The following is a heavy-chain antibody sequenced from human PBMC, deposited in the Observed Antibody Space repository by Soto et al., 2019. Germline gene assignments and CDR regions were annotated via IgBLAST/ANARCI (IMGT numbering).Heavy chain of an antibody. CDR3: ARLYCDGCDY. CDR1: GYTFTSYY. CDR2: INPSGGST. Sequence: QVQLVQSGAEVKKPGASVKVSCKASGYTFTSYYMHWVRQAPGQGLEWMGIINPSGGSTSYAQKFQGRVTMTRDTATSTVYMELSSLRSEDTAVYYWARLYCDGCDYWCQGTLVTVSS. J-gene: IGHJ4*02. D-gene: IGHD3-22*01. V-gene: IGHV1-46*01.